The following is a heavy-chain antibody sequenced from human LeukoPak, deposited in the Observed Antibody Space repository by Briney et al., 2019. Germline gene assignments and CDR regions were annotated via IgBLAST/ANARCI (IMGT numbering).Heavy chain of an antibody. CDR1: GFTFSSYS. V-gene: IGHV3-21*04. CDR2: ISSSSSYI. D-gene: IGHD3-16*01. J-gene: IGHJ4*02. CDR3: TRLGLNYGFDY. Sequence: GGSLRLSCAASGFTFSSYSMNWVRQAPGKGLEWVSSISSSSSYIYYADSVKGRFTISRDNAKNSLYLQMNSLKTEDTAVYYCTRLGLNYGFDYWGQGTLVTVSS.